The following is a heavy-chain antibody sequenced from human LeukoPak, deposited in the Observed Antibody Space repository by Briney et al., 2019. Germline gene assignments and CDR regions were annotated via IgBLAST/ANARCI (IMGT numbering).Heavy chain of an antibody. D-gene: IGHD3-22*01. Sequence: GGSLRLSCAASGFTFTNYAMAWVRQAPGKGLEWVSVIGASGADTYYSDSVKGRFTVSRDNSQNTLFLHMSSLRAEDTAIYFCARRPRDTSGYYLGAFHDWGQGTTVTVSS. CDR2: IGASGADT. J-gene: IGHJ3*01. CDR1: GFTFTNYA. V-gene: IGHV3-23*01. CDR3: ARRPRDTSGYYLGAFHD.